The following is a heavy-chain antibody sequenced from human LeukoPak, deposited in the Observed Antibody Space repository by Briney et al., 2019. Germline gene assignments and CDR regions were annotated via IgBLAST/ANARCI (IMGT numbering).Heavy chain of an antibody. Sequence: ASVKVSCKASGYTFSNYYIHWVRQAPGQGLEWMGIINPSGGGTTYAQKFQGGVTMTRDTSTSTVYMELSSLRSEDTAIYYCVRSTTSVVFDIWSQGTMVTVSS. CDR2: INPSGGGT. CDR3: VRSTTSVVFDI. CDR1: GYTFSNYY. J-gene: IGHJ3*02. D-gene: IGHD1-14*01. V-gene: IGHV1-46*03.